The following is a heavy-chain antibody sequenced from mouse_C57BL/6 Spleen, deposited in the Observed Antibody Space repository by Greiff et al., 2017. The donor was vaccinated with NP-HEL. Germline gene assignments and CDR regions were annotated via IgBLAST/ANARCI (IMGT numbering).Heavy chain of an antibody. CDR1: GYAFSSSW. CDR3: ARGEDGNYGGFAY. J-gene: IGHJ3*01. CDR2: IYPGDGDT. D-gene: IGHD2-1*01. Sequence: VKLQQSGPELVKPGASVKISCKASGYAFSSSWMNWVKQRPGKGLEWIGRIYPGDGDTNYNGKFKGKATLTADKSSSTAYMQLSSLTSEDSAVYFCARGEDGNYGGFAYWGQGTLVTVSA. V-gene: IGHV1-82*01.